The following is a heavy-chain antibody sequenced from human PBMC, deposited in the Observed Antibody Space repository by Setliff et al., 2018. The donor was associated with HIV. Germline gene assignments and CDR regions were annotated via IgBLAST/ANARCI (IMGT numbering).Heavy chain of an antibody. Sequence: PSETLSLTCTVSGGSITRRTNNYWGWIRQPPGKGLEWIGSMIYGGDTFYNPSLKSRVTISVDTSKSQVSLRLISVTAADTSVYYWARPYSGRGGGAWFDPWGQGILVTVSS. CDR3: ARPYSGRGGGAWFDP. CDR1: GGSITRRTNNY. CDR2: MIYGGDT. J-gene: IGHJ5*02. D-gene: IGHD4-4*01. V-gene: IGHV4-39*01.